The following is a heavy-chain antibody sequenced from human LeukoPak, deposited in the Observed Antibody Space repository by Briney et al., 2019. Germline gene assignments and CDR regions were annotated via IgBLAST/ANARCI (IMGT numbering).Heavy chain of an antibody. CDR3: AKSGGRNDFNY. D-gene: IGHD1-1*01. J-gene: IGHJ4*02. Sequence: GRSLRLSCAASGFTFSYYGMHWVRQAPGKGLEWVAVISYDGSNKYYADSVKGRFTISRDNSKNTLFLQMNSLRTEDTGVYYCAKSGGRNDFNYWGQGTLVTVSS. CDR1: GFTFSYYG. CDR2: ISYDGSNK. V-gene: IGHV3-30*18.